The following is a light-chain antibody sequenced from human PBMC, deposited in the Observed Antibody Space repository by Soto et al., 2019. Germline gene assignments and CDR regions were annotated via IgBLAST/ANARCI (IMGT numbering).Light chain of an antibody. CDR1: QVISTS. CDR3: QQLFDSPIT. J-gene: IGKJ5*01. V-gene: IGKV1-9*01. CDR2: AAS. Sequence: SVTITCRASQVISTSLAWYQVKPGKAPKLLIYAASTLESGVPSRFSATVSGTEFSLTITSLQPEDFATYYCQQLFDSPITFGQGTRLEIK.